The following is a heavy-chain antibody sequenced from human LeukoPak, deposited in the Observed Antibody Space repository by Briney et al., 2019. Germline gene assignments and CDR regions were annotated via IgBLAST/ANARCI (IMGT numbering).Heavy chain of an antibody. CDR3: ARGTDIVPYYFDY. Sequence: GRSLRLSCAASGFTFSSYGMHWVRQAPGKGLEWVAVIWYDGSNKYYADSVKGRFTISRDNSKNTLYLQMNSLRAEDTAVYYCARGTDIVPYYFDYWGQGTLVTVSS. CDR1: GFTFSSYG. CDR2: IWYDGSNK. J-gene: IGHJ4*02. V-gene: IGHV3-33*01. D-gene: IGHD5-12*01.